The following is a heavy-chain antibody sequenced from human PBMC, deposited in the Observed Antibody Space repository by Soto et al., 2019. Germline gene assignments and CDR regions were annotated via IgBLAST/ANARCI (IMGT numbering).Heavy chain of an antibody. Sequence: GGSLRLSCAASGFTFDDYAMHWVWQAPGKGLEWVSGISWNSGSIGYADSVKGRFTISRDNAKNSLYLQMNSLRAEDTALYYCAKEPVVIVAAQGAFDIWGQGTMVTVSS. CDR2: ISWNSGSI. D-gene: IGHD6-6*01. V-gene: IGHV3-9*01. CDR3: AKEPVVIVAAQGAFDI. J-gene: IGHJ3*02. CDR1: GFTFDDYA.